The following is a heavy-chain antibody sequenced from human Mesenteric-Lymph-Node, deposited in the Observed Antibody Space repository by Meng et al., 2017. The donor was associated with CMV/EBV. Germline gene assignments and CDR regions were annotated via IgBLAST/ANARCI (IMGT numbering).Heavy chain of an antibody. V-gene: IGHV4-34*01. CDR2: INHSGST. CDR3: ARGSSYDILTGYFDY. CDR1: GGSFSGYY. Sequence: QVQLHQLGTGLLKPSEALAVTCAVYGGSFSGYYWNWIRQSPEKGLEWIGEINHSGSTTYNPSFTSRIIISVDTSTNQISLNMSSVTAADTAAYYCARGSSYDILTGYFDYWGQGALVTVSS. D-gene: IGHD3-9*01. J-gene: IGHJ4*02.